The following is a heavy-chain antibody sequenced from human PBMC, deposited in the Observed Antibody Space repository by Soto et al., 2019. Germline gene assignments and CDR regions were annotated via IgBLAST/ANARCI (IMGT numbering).Heavy chain of an antibody. D-gene: IGHD5-12*01. J-gene: IGHJ4*02. CDR1: GYSFHSYW. Sequence: GESLKISCKGSGYSFHSYWIGWVRQMPGTGLEWMGIIYPGDSDTRYRPSFQGQVTISADKSISTAYLQWSSLKASDTAMYYCARLRPDIAPYGIDFWGQGTLVTVSS. V-gene: IGHV5-51*01. CDR2: IYPGDSDT. CDR3: ARLRPDIAPYGIDF.